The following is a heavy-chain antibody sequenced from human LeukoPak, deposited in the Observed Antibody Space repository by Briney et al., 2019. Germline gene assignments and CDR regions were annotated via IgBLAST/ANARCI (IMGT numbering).Heavy chain of an antibody. CDR2: ISGDGSNT. D-gene: IGHD2-2*01. CDR3: ARGCSSTSCYGFDY. CDR1: GFTFTSYY. Sequence: PGGSLRLSCAASGFTFTSYYMHWVRQAPGKGLVWVSRISGDGSNTIYADSVKGRFTISRDNAKTTLYLQMNSLRAEDTAVYYCARGCSSTSCYGFDYWGQGTLVTVSS. J-gene: IGHJ4*02. V-gene: IGHV3-74*01.